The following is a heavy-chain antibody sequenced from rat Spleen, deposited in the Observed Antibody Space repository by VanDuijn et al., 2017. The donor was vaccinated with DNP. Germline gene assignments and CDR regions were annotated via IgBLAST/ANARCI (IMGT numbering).Heavy chain of an antibody. CDR3: TRSITGNHYWFFDF. D-gene: IGHD5-1*01. Sequence: QVQLRESGPGLLQPSQTLSLTCTVSGFSLTSNSVHWVRQPPGKGLEWVGVIWSGGGTAYNSALKSRLNITRDTSRSQVFLRMNSLETEDTAVYFCTRSITGNHYWFFDFWGPGTVVTVSS. CDR2: IWSGGGT. J-gene: IGHJ1*01. CDR1: GFSLTSNS. V-gene: IGHV2-1*01.